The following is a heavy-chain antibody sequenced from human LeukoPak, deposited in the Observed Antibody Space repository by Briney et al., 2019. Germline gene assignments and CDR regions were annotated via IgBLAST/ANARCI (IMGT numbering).Heavy chain of an antibody. CDR1: GFTFSSYW. Sequence: GGSLRLSCAASGFTFSSYWMSWVRQAPGKGLEWVANIKQDGSEKYYVDSVKGRFTISRDNAKNSLYLQMNSLRAEDTAVYYCARDLRPSSVANLQFRYWGQGTLVTVSS. D-gene: IGHD4-11*01. CDR3: ARDLRPSSVANLQFRY. CDR2: IKQDGSEK. V-gene: IGHV3-7*01. J-gene: IGHJ4*02.